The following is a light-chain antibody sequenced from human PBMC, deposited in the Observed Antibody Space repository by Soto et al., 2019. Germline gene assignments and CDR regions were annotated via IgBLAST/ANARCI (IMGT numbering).Light chain of an antibody. J-gene: IGKJ1*01. CDR3: QYYSSYSEA. CDR2: KAS. V-gene: IGKV1-5*03. CDR1: QDIGTY. Sequence: IRMTQSPSSFSSSTGDIVSIACRATQDIGTYLAWYQQIPGKAPKLLIYKASSLESGVPSRFSGSGSGTEFTLTISSLQPDDFATYYCQYYSSYSEAFGQGTKVDIK.